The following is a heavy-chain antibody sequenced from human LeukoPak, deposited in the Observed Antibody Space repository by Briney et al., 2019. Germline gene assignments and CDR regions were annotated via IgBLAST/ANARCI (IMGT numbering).Heavy chain of an antibody. CDR1: GFTFSSNA. Sequence: GGSLRLSCAVSGFTFSSNAMSWVRQAPGKGLEWVSTITGSGGSTYYADSVKGRFTISRDNSKNTLYLQMNSLRAEDTAVYYCAKRGYYYDSSGYYYFDYWGQGTLVTVSS. CDR2: ITGSGGST. V-gene: IGHV3-23*01. CDR3: AKRGYYYDSSGYYYFDY. D-gene: IGHD3-22*01. J-gene: IGHJ4*02.